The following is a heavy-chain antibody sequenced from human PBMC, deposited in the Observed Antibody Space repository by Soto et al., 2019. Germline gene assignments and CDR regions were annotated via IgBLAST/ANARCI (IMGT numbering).Heavy chain of an antibody. Sequence: PSETLSLTCAVYCGSISSSTYYWAWIRQPPGKGLEWIGTIYFSGSTYYNPSLKSRVTISVDTSKNQFSLKLSSVTAADTAVFYCARLEGTASGMRYFQHWGQGTLVTVS. CDR2: IYFSGST. D-gene: IGHD5-12*01. V-gene: IGHV4-39*01. CDR3: ARLEGTASGMRYFQH. CDR1: CGSISSSTYY. J-gene: IGHJ1*01.